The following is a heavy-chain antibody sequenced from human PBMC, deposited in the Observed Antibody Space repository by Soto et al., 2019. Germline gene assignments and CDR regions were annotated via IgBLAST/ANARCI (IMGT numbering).Heavy chain of an antibody. D-gene: IGHD6-6*01. CDR3: AKATRGSSRNYYYYYGMDV. Sequence: GSLRLSCAASGFTFSSYAMSWVRQAPGKGLEWVSAISGSGGSTYYADSVKGRFTISRDNSKNTLYLQMNSLRAEDTAVYYCAKATRGSSRNYYYYYGMDVWGQGATVTVSS. CDR2: ISGSGGST. V-gene: IGHV3-23*01. J-gene: IGHJ6*02. CDR1: GFTFSSYA.